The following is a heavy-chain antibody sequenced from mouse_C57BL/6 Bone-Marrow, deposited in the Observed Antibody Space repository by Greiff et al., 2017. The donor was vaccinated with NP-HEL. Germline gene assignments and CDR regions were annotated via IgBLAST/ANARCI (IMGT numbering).Heavy chain of an antibody. CDR3: TRDLHCGSSFYYAMDY. Sequence: EVQLVESGEGLVKPGGSLKLSCAASGFTFSSYAMSWVRQTPEQRLEWVAYISSGGDYIYYADTVKGRFTISRDNARNTLYLQMSSLKSEDTAMYYCTRDLHCGSSFYYAMDYWGQGTSVTVSS. J-gene: IGHJ4*01. CDR2: ISSGGDYI. V-gene: IGHV5-9-1*02. D-gene: IGHD1-1*01. CDR1: GFTFSSYA.